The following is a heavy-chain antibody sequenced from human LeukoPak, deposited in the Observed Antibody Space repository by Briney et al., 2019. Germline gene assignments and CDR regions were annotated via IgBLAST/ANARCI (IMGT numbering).Heavy chain of an antibody. CDR2: IWYDGSNK. J-gene: IGHJ3*01. Sequence: GGSLRLSCAASGFTFSSYGMHWVRQAPGKGLEWVAVIWYDGSNKYYADSVKGRFTISRDNSKNTLYLQMNSLKTEDTAVYYCTTYNTRDAFDFWGQGTMVTVSS. V-gene: IGHV3-33*01. CDR1: GFTFSSYG. CDR3: TTYNTRDAFDF. D-gene: IGHD3-3*01.